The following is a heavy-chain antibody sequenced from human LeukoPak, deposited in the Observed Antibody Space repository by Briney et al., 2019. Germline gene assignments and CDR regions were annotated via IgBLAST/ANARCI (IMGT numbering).Heavy chain of an antibody. CDR3: ARAPPGYCSGGSCYSGAFDT. CDR1: GYSFTSYW. J-gene: IGHJ3*02. CDR2: IYPGDSDT. V-gene: IGHV5-51*01. Sequence: GESLKISCKGSGYSFTSYWIGWVRQMPGKGLEWMGIIYPGDSDTRYSPSFQGQVTISADKSISTAYLQWSSLKASDTAMYYCARAPPGYCSGGSCYSGAFDTWGQGTMVTVSS. D-gene: IGHD2-15*01.